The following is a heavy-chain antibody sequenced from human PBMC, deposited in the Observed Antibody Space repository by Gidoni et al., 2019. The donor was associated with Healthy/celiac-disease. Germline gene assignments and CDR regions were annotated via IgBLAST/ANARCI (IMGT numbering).Heavy chain of an antibody. Sequence: QVQLVESGGGVVQPGRSLRLSCAASGFTFSSYGMHWVRQAPGKGLEWVAVISYDGSNKYYADSVKGRFTISRDNSKNTLYLQMNSLRAEDTAVYYCAKAIWFGELFDTNYWGQGTLVTVSS. CDR3: AKAIWFGELFDTNY. V-gene: IGHV3-30*18. D-gene: IGHD3-10*01. CDR2: ISYDGSNK. CDR1: GFTFSSYG. J-gene: IGHJ4*02.